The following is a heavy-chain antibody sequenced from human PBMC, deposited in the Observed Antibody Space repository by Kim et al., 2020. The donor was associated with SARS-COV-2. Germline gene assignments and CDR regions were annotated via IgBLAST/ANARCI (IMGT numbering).Heavy chain of an antibody. Sequence: SETLSLTCAVYAGSFSGYYWSWIRQPPGKGLEWIAEINHSGSTDYNPSLKSRVTISVDTSKNQFSLKLSSVTAADTAVYYCARVQYYYGSSGHLFDYWGQGTLVTVSS. CDR1: AGSFSGYY. CDR2: INHSGST. J-gene: IGHJ4*02. V-gene: IGHV4-34*01. CDR3: ARVQYYYGSSGHLFDY. D-gene: IGHD3-22*01.